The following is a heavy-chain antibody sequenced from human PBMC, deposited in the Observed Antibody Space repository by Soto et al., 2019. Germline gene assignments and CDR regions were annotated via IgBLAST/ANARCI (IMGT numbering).Heavy chain of an antibody. Sequence: GSLRLSCTASGFTFGDYAMSWVRQAPGKGLEWVGFIRSKAYGGTTEYAASVKGRFTISRDDSKSIAYLQMNSLKTEDTAVYYCTRSRSSWSYYGMDVWGQGTTVTVSS. CDR1: GFTFGDYA. D-gene: IGHD6-13*01. CDR3: TRSRSSWSYYGMDV. V-gene: IGHV3-49*04. CDR2: IRSKAYGGTT. J-gene: IGHJ6*02.